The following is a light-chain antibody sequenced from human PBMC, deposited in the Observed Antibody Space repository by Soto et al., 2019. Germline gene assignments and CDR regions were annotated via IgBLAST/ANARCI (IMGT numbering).Light chain of an antibody. Sequence: DIQMTQSPSSLSASVGDRVTITCRASQSITSYLNWYQQKPGKAPKLLIYAASRSQSGVPSRLSGSGSGTDFTLTISSLQPEDFATYYCQQSYNTPYTFGQGTKLEIK. J-gene: IGKJ2*01. CDR2: AAS. CDR3: QQSYNTPYT. V-gene: IGKV1-39*01. CDR1: QSITSY.